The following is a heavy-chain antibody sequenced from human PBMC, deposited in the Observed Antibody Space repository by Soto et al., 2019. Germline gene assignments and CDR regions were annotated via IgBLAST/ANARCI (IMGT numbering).Heavy chain of an antibody. Sequence: SETLSLTCTVSGGSISSDDWSWIRQHPGKGLEWIGYIYYSGSTYYNPSLKSRVTISVDTSKNQFSLKLTSVTAADTAVYYCARDKITGLFDYWGQGTLVTVSS. J-gene: IGHJ4*02. CDR3: ARDKITGLFDY. CDR2: IYYSGST. CDR1: GGSISSDD. D-gene: IGHD2-8*02. V-gene: IGHV4-59*12.